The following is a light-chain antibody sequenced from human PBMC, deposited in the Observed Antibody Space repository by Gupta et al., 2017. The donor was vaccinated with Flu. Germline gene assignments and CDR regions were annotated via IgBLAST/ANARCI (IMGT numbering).Light chain of an antibody. CDR1: QGISSW. CDR3: QQDNTFPRT. CDR2: GAS. J-gene: IGKJ1*01. V-gene: IGKV1-12*01. Sequence: DIQMTQFPSSVSASVGDRVTITCRASQGISSWLAWYQQKPGRAPELLIYGASTLQSRVPSRFSGSGSGTDFTLTISSLQPEDFANYFCQQDNTFPRTFGQGTKVEIK.